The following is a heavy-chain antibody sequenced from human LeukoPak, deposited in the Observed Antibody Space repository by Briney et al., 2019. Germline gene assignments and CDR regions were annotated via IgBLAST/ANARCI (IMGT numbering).Heavy chain of an antibody. V-gene: IGHV4-4*07. CDR1: GGSISSYY. Sequence: SETLSLTCTVSGGSISSYYWSWIWQPAGKGLEWIGRIYTSGSTNYNPSLKSRVTMSVDTSKNQFSLKLSSVTAADTAVYYCARERPYNYYGSGSSYYFDYWGQGTLVTVSS. J-gene: IGHJ4*02. CDR3: ARERPYNYYGSGSSYYFDY. D-gene: IGHD3-10*01. CDR2: IYTSGST.